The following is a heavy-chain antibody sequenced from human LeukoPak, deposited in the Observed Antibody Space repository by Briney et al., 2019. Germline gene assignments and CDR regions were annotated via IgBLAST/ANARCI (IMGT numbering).Heavy chain of an antibody. D-gene: IGHD3-9*01. CDR1: GYTFTSYY. CDR3: AISLIGEYDAFDV. J-gene: IGHJ3*01. CDR2: INSSGGST. V-gene: IGHV1-46*01. Sequence: ASVKVSCKASGYTFTSYYMHWVRQAPGQGLEWMGIINSSGGSTSYAQKFQGRVTMTRDMSTSTVYMELSSLRSEETAVYYCAISLIGEYDAFDVWGQGTMVTVSS.